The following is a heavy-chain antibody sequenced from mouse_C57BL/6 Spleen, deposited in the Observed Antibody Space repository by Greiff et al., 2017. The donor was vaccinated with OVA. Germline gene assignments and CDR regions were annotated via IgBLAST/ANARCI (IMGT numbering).Heavy chain of an antibody. Sequence: EAKLVESEGGLVQPGSSMKLSCTASGFTFSDYYMAWVRQVPEKGLEWVANINYDGSSTYYLDSLKSRFIISRDNAKNILYLQMSSLKSEDTATYYCARGYYGSSPYYFDYWGQGTTLTVSS. CDR2: INYDGSST. CDR3: ARGYYGSSPYYFDY. D-gene: IGHD1-1*01. V-gene: IGHV5-16*01. J-gene: IGHJ2*01. CDR1: GFTFSDYY.